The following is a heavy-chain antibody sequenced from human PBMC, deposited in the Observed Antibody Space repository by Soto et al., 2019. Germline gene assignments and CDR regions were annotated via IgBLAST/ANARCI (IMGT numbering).Heavy chain of an antibody. J-gene: IGHJ4*02. CDR2: VYYSGST. Sequence: QVQLQESGPGLVKPSETLSLTCTVSGGSIINYYWRWIRQPPGKGLEWIGYVYYSGSTNYNPSLKSRVTISVDTYKNQFSLKLSSVTAADTAVYYCARDAPSSSYFDYWGQGTLVTVSS. D-gene: IGHD6-13*01. V-gene: IGHV4-59*01. CDR1: GGSIINYY. CDR3: ARDAPSSSYFDY.